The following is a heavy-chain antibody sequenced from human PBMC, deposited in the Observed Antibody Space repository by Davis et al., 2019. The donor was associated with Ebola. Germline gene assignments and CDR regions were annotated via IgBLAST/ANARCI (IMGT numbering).Heavy chain of an antibody. D-gene: IGHD3-3*01. V-gene: IGHV3-23*01. CDR2: ISGSGGRT. J-gene: IGHJ6*04. CDR3: ARSGLSFGVVKYHYGMDV. CDR1: GFTFRNYA. Sequence: GESLKISCAASGFTFRNYAMSWVRQAPGKGLQWVSSISGSGGRTYSADSVKGRFTISRDNSKNTLYLEMNSLTAEDTAVYYCARSGLSFGVVKYHYGMDVWGKGTTVTVSS.